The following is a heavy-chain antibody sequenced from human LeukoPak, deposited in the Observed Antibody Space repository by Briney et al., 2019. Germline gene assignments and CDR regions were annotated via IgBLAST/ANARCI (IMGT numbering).Heavy chain of an antibody. J-gene: IGHJ3*02. V-gene: IGHV1-69*13. CDR2: IIPIFGTA. D-gene: IGHD3-22*01. CDR3: ARDFKEYYDSSGYYHYYDAFDI. Sequence: GASVKVSCKASGGTFSSYAISWVRQAPGQGLEWMGGIIPIFGTANYAQKFQGRVTITADESTSTAYMELSSLRSEDTAVYYCARDFKEYYDSSGYYHYYDAFDIWGQGTMVTVSS. CDR1: GGTFSSYA.